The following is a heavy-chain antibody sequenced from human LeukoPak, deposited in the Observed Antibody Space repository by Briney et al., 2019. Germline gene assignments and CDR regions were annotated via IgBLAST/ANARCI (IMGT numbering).Heavy chain of an antibody. CDR1: GFTFSSNS. CDR3: ARPVVGATTFGY. CDR2: ISTSSTTI. J-gene: IGHJ4*02. Sequence: GGSPRLSCAASGFTFSSNSMNWVRQAPGKGLEWVSYISTSSTTIYYADSVKGRFTISRDNAKNSLYLQMNSLRAEDTAVYYCARPVVGATTFGYWGQGTLVTVSP. D-gene: IGHD1-26*01. V-gene: IGHV3-48*01.